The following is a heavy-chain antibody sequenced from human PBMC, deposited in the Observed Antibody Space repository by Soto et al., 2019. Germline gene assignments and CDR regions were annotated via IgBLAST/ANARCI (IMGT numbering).Heavy chain of an antibody. CDR1: GLTISGKKY. CDR3: ATWHEREHAFDV. CDR2: LYDVDGS. V-gene: IGHV3-53*01. Sequence: DVQLVESGGGLIQPGESLRLSCAAFGLTISGKKYVAWVRQAPGKGLEWVSALYDVDGSFYADSVTGRFTTSSDSSKTTVYLQMNDLRPYDTAVYYCATWHEREHAFDVWGQGTKVTISS. J-gene: IGHJ3*01. D-gene: IGHD1-1*01.